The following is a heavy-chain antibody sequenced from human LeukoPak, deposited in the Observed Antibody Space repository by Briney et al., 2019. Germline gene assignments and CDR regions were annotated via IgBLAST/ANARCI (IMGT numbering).Heavy chain of an antibody. CDR1: GGSISSNTYS. CDR3: ARQTGSGLFTLP. CDR2: IYYGGSA. Sequence: PSETLSLTCTVSGGSISSNTYSWGWIRQPPGKGLEWIGSIYYGGSAYYNPSLKSRVTISVDTSKNQISLRLTSVTATDTAMYYCARQTGSGLFTLPGGQGTLVTVSS. V-gene: IGHV4-39*01. J-gene: IGHJ4*02. D-gene: IGHD3/OR15-3a*01.